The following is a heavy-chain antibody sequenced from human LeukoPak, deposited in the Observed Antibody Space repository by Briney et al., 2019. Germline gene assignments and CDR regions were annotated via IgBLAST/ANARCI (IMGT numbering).Heavy chain of an antibody. J-gene: IGHJ6*02. V-gene: IGHV3-30*18. Sequence: GGSLRLSCAASGFTFNRCGMHWVRQAPGKGLEWVAVIVYDGSHQYYTDSVKGRFTISRDNSENTVFLQMDSLRAEDTGVYYCVKGSGTNDYGMDTWGQGTTVTVPS. CDR3: VKGSGTNDYGMDT. D-gene: IGHD3-10*01. CDR1: GFTFNRCG. CDR2: IVYDGSHQ.